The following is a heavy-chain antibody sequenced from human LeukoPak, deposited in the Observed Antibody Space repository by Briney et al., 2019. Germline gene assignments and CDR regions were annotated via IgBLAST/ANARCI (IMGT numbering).Heavy chain of an antibody. CDR1: GFTVSNNY. CDR2: VYSGGGT. CDR3: TRDDFDY. J-gene: IGHJ4*02. Sequence: GGSLRLSCAASGFTVSNNYMSWVRQAPGKGLEWVSVVYSGGGTYYADSVKGRFTISRDNSKNTLYLQMNSLRAEDTAVYYCTRDDFDYWGQGTLVTVSS. V-gene: IGHV3-53*01.